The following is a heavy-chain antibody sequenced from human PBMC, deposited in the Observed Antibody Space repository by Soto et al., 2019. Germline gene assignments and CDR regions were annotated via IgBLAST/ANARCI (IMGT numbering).Heavy chain of an antibody. V-gene: IGHV3-23*01. D-gene: IGHD3-10*01. Sequence: VQLLESGGGLVQPGGSLRLSCAASGFTFSSYAMSWVRQAPGKGLEWVSAISGSGGSTYYADSVKGRFTISRDNSKNTLYLQMNSLRAEDTAVYYCASLKDALLWFGEAGGAFDIWGQGTMVTVSS. J-gene: IGHJ3*02. CDR2: ISGSGGST. CDR1: GFTFSSYA. CDR3: ASLKDALLWFGEAGGAFDI.